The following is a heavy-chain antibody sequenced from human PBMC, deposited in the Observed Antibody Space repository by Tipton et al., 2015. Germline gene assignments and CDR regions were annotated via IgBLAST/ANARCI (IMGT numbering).Heavy chain of an antibody. D-gene: IGHD3-16*02. V-gene: IGHV4-31*01. Sequence: TLSLTCTVSGGSVTTDGYYWSWVRQRPEKGLEWIGYTSHSGGTFYNPSLRSPFAISLDTSQNQFSLEVRSVTAADTAVYYCARVSYLNGRASDIWGPGTLVTVSS. CDR2: TSHSGGT. J-gene: IGHJ3*02. CDR1: GGSVTTDGYY. CDR3: ARVSYLNGRASDI.